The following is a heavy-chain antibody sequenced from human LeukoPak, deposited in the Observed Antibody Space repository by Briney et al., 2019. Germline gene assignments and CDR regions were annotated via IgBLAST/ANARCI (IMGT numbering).Heavy chain of an antibody. Sequence: PGGSLRLSCAASGFTFRDYTMNWVRQAPGKGLEWVSSISSSNSYIYYADSVKGRFTISRDNAKNSLYLQMNSLRAEDAAVYYCARGRYNWNIWGQGTMVTVSS. CDR2: ISSSNSYI. CDR3: ARGRYNWNI. CDR1: GFTFRDYT. J-gene: IGHJ3*02. V-gene: IGHV3-21*01. D-gene: IGHD1-20*01.